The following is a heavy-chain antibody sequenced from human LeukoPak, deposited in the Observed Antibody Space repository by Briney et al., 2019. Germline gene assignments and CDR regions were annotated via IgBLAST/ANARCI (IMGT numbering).Heavy chain of an antibody. Sequence: GESLKISCKGSGYSFTSYWIGWVRQMPGKGLEWMGIIYPGDSDTRYSPSFQGQVTISADKSISTAYLQWSSLKVSDTAMYYCARHGHSSSLWFGYNWFDPWGQGTLVTVSS. CDR3: ARHGHSSSLWFGYNWFDP. J-gene: IGHJ5*02. CDR1: GYSFTSYW. V-gene: IGHV5-51*01. CDR2: IYPGDSDT. D-gene: IGHD6-13*01.